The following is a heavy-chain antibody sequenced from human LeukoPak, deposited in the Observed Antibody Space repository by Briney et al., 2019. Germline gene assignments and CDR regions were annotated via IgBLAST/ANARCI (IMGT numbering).Heavy chain of an antibody. J-gene: IGHJ4*02. Sequence: VASVKVSCKASGYTFTGYYMHWVRQAPGQGLEWMGWINPNSGGTNYAQKFQGRVTITADEPTSTAYMELSSLRSEDTAVYYCAREGRELRYWGQGTLVTVSS. CDR1: GYTFTGYY. V-gene: IGHV1-2*02. CDR2: INPNSGGT. CDR3: AREGRELRY. D-gene: IGHD1-26*01.